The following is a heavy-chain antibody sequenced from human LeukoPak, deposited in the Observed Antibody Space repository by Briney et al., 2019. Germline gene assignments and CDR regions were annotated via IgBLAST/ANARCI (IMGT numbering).Heavy chain of an antibody. Sequence: KISFKGSGYIFTTYDINWVRQATGQGLEWMGWVTPNSGNTGYAQKFQGRLTFTRATSISAAYMELSGLTSEDTAVYFCARGEIDYDSSGHAFRAFDIWGRDNGHRLF. CDR1: GYIFTTYD. CDR3: ARGEIDYDSSGHAFRAFDI. V-gene: IGHV1-8*03. CDR2: VTPNSGNT. D-gene: IGHD3-22*01. J-gene: IGHJ3*02.